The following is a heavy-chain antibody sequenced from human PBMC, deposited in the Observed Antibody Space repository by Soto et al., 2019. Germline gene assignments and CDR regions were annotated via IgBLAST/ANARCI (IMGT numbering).Heavy chain of an antibody. CDR3: AKGSSGGRPYYFDF. CDR2: MTESGGST. V-gene: IGHV3-23*01. CDR1: GFTFRSYA. Sequence: EVQLLESGGGLVQPGGSLRLSCAASGFTFRSYAMSWVRQTPGKGLEWVSAMTESGGSTYYADSVKGRFTISRDNSKNTLFLQMNTLGAEDTAIYYCAKGSSGGRPYYFDFWGQGALVTVSS. D-gene: IGHD3-22*01. J-gene: IGHJ4*02.